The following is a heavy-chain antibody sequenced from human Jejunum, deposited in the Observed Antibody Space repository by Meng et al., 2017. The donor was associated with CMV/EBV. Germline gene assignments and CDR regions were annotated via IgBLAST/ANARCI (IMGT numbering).Heavy chain of an antibody. Sequence: TLSDHPIPWVRPAPGKGLEWVGRIRSKTYSSATAYAASVKGRFIISRDDSKNTAYLQMNSLKTEDTAVYYCTRHSIVVVPAAGFDPWGQGTLVTVSS. CDR2: IRSKTYSSAT. J-gene: IGHJ5*02. V-gene: IGHV3-73*01. CDR3: TRHSIVVVPAAGFDP. D-gene: IGHD2-2*01. CDR1: TLSDHP.